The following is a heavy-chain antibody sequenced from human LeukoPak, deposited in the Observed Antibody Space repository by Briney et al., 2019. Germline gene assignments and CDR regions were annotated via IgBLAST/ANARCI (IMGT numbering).Heavy chain of an antibody. J-gene: IGHJ3*01. CDR3: ARDFLHLGG. CDR1: GFNFVNTW. V-gene: IGHV3-74*01. Sequence: GGSLRLSCAASGFNFVNTWMHWVRQAPGKGLVWVSRISTDGSSTSYADSVKGRFTISRDNAKNTLYLQMNSLRAEDTAVYYCARDFLHLGGWGQGTMVTVSS. D-gene: IGHD3-16*01. CDR2: ISTDGSST.